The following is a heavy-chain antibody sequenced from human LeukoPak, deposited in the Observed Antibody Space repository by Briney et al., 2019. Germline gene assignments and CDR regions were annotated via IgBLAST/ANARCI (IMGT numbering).Heavy chain of an antibody. D-gene: IGHD3-22*01. V-gene: IGHV3-53*01. CDR3: ARSPPRYDTRFFDY. CDR2: IYSGGGST. J-gene: IGHJ4*02. Sequence: GGSLRLSCAASGFTVSTNYMSWVRQAPGRGLKWVSVIYSGGGSTFYADSVKGRFTISRDNSKNTLYLQMSSLRAEDTAVYYCARSPPRYDTRFFDYWGQGILVAVSS. CDR1: GFTVSTNY.